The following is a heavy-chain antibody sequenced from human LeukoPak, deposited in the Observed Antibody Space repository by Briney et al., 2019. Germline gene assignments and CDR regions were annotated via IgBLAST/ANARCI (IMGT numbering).Heavy chain of an antibody. J-gene: IGHJ4*02. V-gene: IGHV1-24*01. CDR1: GYTLTELS. CDR2: FDPEDGET. Sequence: ASVKVSCKVSGYTLTELSMHWVRQAPGKGLEWMGGFDPEDGETIYAQKFQGRVTMTEDTSTDTAYVELSSLRSEDTAVYYCATPGPHSGSYLGFDYWGQGTLVTVSS. D-gene: IGHD1-26*01. CDR3: ATPGPHSGSYLGFDY.